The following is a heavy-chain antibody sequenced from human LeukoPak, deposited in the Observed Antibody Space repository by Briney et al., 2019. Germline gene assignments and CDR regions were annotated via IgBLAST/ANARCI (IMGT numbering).Heavy chain of an antibody. CDR1: GFTFSSYS. CDR3: AKKMSMTAASQVDY. D-gene: IGHD2-21*02. J-gene: IGHJ4*02. V-gene: IGHV3-23*01. Sequence: PGGSLRLSCAASGFTFSSYSMSWVRQAPGKGLEWVSAISSSGGSTDYTDSVKGRFTISRDNSKNTLYLQMNSLRAEDTAVYYCAKKMSMTAASQVDYWGQGTLVTVSS. CDR2: ISSSGGST.